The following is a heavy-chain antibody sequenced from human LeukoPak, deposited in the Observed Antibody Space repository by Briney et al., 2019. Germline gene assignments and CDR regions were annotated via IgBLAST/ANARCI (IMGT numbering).Heavy chain of an antibody. D-gene: IGHD6-6*01. J-gene: IGHJ4*02. CDR3: ARAAYSSSYFDY. V-gene: IGHV1-69*06. CDR2: IIPIFGTA. CDR1: GGTFSSYA. Sequence: ASVKVSCKASGGTFSSYAISWVRQAPGQGLEWMGGIIPIFGTANYAQKFQGRVTITADKSTSTAYMELSSLRSEDTAVYYCARAAYSSSYFDYWGQGALVTVSS.